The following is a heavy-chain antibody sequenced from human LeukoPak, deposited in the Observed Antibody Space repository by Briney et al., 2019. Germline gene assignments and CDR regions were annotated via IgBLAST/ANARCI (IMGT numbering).Heavy chain of an antibody. V-gene: IGHV3-21*01. CDR3: ARGLLISSGWYSELSDDY. CDR1: GFTFSDYA. CDR2: ISSSSSYI. D-gene: IGHD6-19*01. Sequence: GGSLRLSCTASGFTFSDYAMSWVRQAPGKGLEWVSSISSSSSYIYYADSVKGRFTISRDNAKNSLYLQMNSLRAEDTAVYYCARGLLISSGWYSELSDDYWGQGTLVTVSS. J-gene: IGHJ4*02.